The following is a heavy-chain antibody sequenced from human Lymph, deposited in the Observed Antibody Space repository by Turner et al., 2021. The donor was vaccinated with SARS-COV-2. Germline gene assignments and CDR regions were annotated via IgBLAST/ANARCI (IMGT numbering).Heavy chain of an antibody. V-gene: IGHV1-2*02. Sequence: QVQLVQPGAEVKKPGAPVKVTCKAPRYTFTGYYMHWVRQAPGQGLEWMGWVDPNSGDTNYAQKFQGRVTMTRDTSINTAYMELSRLRSDDTAVYYCAKSRDLQSMVRGVDPFDYWGQGTLVTVSS. CDR3: AKSRDLQSMVRGVDPFDY. D-gene: IGHD3-10*01. CDR1: RYTFTGYY. CDR2: VDPNSGDT. J-gene: IGHJ4*02.